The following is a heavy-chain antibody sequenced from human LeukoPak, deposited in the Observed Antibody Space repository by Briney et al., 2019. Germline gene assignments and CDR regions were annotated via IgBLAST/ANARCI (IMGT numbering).Heavy chain of an antibody. Sequence: KPSETLSLTCTVSGGSISSSSYYWGWIRQPPGKGLEWIGSIYYSGSTYYNPSLKSRVTISVDTSKNQFSLKLSSVTAADTAVYYCARRGYYEPGDYWGQGTLVTVSS. CDR1: GGSISSSSYY. CDR2: IYYSGST. D-gene: IGHD3-16*01. CDR3: ARRGYYEPGDY. V-gene: IGHV4-39*01. J-gene: IGHJ4*02.